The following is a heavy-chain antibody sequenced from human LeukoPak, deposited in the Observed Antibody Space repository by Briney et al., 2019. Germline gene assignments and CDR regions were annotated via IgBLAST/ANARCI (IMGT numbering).Heavy chain of an antibody. CDR1: GYTFTGYY. D-gene: IGHD3-22*01. Sequence: GASVKVSCKASGYTFTGYYMHWVRQAPGQGLEWMGWINPNSGGTNYAQKFQGRVTMTRDTSISTAYMELSRLRSDDTAVYYCARGDYYYDSSGYSMYYFDYWGQGTLVTVSS. J-gene: IGHJ4*02. CDR2: INPNSGGT. V-gene: IGHV1-2*02. CDR3: ARGDYYYDSSGYSMYYFDY.